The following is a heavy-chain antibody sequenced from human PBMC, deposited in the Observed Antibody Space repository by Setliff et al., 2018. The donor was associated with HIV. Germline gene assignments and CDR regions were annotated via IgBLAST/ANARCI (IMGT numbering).Heavy chain of an antibody. D-gene: IGHD1-7*01. Sequence: ASVKVSCKASGYTFTSYYMHWVRRAPGQGLEWMGIINPSGGGTTYARKFQGRVTVTRDTSTTTVYMELSGLRSEDTAVYYCARATEAGTTLHYHYYYMDVWGKGTTVTVSS. J-gene: IGHJ6*03. CDR3: ARATEAGTTLHYHYYYMDV. CDR1: GYTFTSYY. V-gene: IGHV1-46*01. CDR2: INPSGGGT.